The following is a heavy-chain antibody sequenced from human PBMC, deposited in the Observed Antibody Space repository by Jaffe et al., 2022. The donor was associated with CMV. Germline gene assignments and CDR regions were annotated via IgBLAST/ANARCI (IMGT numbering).Heavy chain of an antibody. V-gene: IGHV4-59*08. Sequence: QVQLQESGPGLVKPSETLSLTCTVSGGSISSYYWSWIRQPPGKGLEWIGYIYYSGSTNYNPSLKSRVTISVDTSKNQFSLKLSSVTAADTAVYYCARPGYCTNGVCLSGAFDIWGQGTMVTVSS. J-gene: IGHJ3*02. CDR2: IYYSGST. CDR1: GGSISSYY. CDR3: ARPGYCTNGVCLSGAFDI. D-gene: IGHD2-8*01.